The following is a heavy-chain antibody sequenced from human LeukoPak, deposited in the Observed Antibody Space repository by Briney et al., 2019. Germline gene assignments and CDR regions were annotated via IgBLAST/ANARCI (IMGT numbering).Heavy chain of an antibody. V-gene: IGHV1-18*03. D-gene: IGHD6-19*01. Sequence: ASVKVSCKASGYTFTSYGISWVRQAPGQGLEWMGWISAYNGNTNYAQKLQGRVTITRDTSASTVYMELSSLRSEDMAVYYCARALWGSGWYFDYWGQGTLVTVSS. J-gene: IGHJ4*02. CDR3: ARALWGSGWYFDY. CDR1: GYTFTSYG. CDR2: ISAYNGNT.